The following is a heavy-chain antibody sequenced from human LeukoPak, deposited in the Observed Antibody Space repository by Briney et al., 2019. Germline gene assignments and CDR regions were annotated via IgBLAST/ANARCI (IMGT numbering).Heavy chain of an antibody. CDR1: GFTVSSNY. Sequence: GGSLRLSCAASGFTVSSNYMSWVRQAPGKGLEWVSVIYSGGSTYYADSVKGRFTISRDNSKNTLYLQMNSLRAEDTAVYYCARGRRWLVRPYPFDIWGQGTMVTVSS. J-gene: IGHJ3*02. CDR3: ARGRRWLVRPYPFDI. CDR2: IYSGGST. D-gene: IGHD6-19*01. V-gene: IGHV3-53*01.